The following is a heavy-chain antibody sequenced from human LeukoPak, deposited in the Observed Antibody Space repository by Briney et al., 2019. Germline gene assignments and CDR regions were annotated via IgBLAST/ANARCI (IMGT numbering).Heavy chain of an antibody. Sequence: ASVKVSCKASGYTFTSYGISWVRQAPGQGLEWMGWISAYNGNTNYAQKLQGRVTMTTDTSTSTAYMELRSLRSDDTAVYYCARDGVRGYCSGGSCYAYFDYWGQGTLVTVSS. J-gene: IGHJ4*02. CDR1: GYTFTSYG. CDR3: ARDGVRGYCSGGSCYAYFDY. CDR2: ISAYNGNT. V-gene: IGHV1-18*01. D-gene: IGHD2-15*01.